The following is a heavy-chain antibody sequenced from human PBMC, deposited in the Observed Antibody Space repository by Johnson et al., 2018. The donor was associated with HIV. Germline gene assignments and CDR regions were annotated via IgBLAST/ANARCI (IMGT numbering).Heavy chain of an antibody. V-gene: IGHV3-66*02. CDR2: ISSGGTT. D-gene: IGHD1-26*01. J-gene: IGHJ3*01. CDR3: AKGRMGASGGYNV. CDR1: EFTISGYY. Sequence: EQLVESGGGLVQPGGSLRLSCTASEFTISGYYMSWVRQAPGKGLEWVSVISSGGTTYYADSVKGRFTVSRDNSGNTLYLQMNSLRAEDTALYYWAKGRMGASGGYNVWGQGTMVTVSS.